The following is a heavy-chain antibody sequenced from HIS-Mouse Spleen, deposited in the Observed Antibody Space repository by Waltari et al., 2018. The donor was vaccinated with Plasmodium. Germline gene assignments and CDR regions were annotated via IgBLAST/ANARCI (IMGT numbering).Heavy chain of an antibody. Sequence: QVQLVESGGGVVQPGRSLRLSCAASGFTFSSYAMHWVRQAPGKGLEWVAGISYDGSNKYYADSVKGRFTISRDNSKNTLYLQMNSLRAEDTAVYYCAREDGGGIVATITRVADWFDPWGQGTLVTVSS. D-gene: IGHD5-12*01. V-gene: IGHV3-30*14. J-gene: IGHJ5*02. CDR2: ISYDGSNK. CDR1: GFTFSSYA. CDR3: AREDGGGIVATITRVADWFDP.